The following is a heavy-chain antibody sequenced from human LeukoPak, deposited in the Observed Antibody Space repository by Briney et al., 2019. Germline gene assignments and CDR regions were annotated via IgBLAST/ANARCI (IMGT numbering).Heavy chain of an antibody. J-gene: IGHJ6*03. V-gene: IGHV3-23*01. CDR2: ISGSGGST. CDR3: AKDDRYCSSTSCYYYMDV. Sequence: QSGGSLRLSCAASGFTVSSNYMSWVRQAPGKGLEWVSAISGSGGSTYYADSVKGRFTISRDNSKNTLYLQMNSLRAEDTAVYYCAKDDRYCSSTSCYYYMDVWGKGTTVTVSS. D-gene: IGHD2-2*01. CDR1: GFTVSSNY.